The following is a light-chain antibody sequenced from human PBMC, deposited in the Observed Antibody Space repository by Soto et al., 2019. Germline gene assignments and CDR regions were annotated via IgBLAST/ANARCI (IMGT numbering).Light chain of an antibody. V-gene: IGKV3-20*01. Sequence: EIVLTQSPGTLSLSPGDIATLSCRASQTVTSYFAWYQQKPGQASRLLIHGASTRATGIPDRFSGSGSGTDFTLTISGLEPEDFAVYYCQQYGYSPRTFGQGTKVEI. J-gene: IGKJ1*01. CDR1: QTVTSY. CDR3: QQYGYSPRT. CDR2: GAS.